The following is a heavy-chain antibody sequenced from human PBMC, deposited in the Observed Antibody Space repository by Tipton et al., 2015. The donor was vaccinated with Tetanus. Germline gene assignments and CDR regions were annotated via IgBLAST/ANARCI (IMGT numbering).Heavy chain of an antibody. CDR3: AKAASLYDRSGYYHRTFDD. V-gene: IGHV3-23*01. Sequence: SLRLSCAASGFTFSSYAMSWVRQAPGKGLEWVSAISESGGVTYYADSVRGRFTLSRDNSKNTLYLQMKSLRAEDTAVYYCAKAASLYDRSGYYHRTFDDWGQGTLVTGSS. CDR1: GFTFSSYA. D-gene: IGHD3-22*01. CDR2: ISESGGVT. J-gene: IGHJ4*02.